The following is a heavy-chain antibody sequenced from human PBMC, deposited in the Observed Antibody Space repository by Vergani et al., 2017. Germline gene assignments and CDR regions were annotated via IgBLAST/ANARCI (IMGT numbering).Heavy chain of an antibody. CDR3: AIHDYALEGWFDP. D-gene: IGHD4-17*01. J-gene: IGHJ5*02. CDR2: IYYSGDT. V-gene: IGHV4-39*01. Sequence: LLQESGPGVVKPSETLSLTCTVSGGSIKSGVYYWAWVRQSPGKGLEWIATIYYSGDTYYNPSLKSRVTISIDTSKNQFFLKLTSETAADTALYYCAIHDYALEGWFDPWGQGTLVTVSS. CDR1: GGSIKSGVYY.